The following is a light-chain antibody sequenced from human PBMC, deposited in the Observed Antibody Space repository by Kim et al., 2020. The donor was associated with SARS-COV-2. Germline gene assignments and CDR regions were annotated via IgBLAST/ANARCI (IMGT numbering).Light chain of an antibody. CDR3: NSRDSSGNHWV. V-gene: IGLV3-19*01. CDR1: SLRNYY. J-gene: IGLJ3*02. CDR2: GKN. Sequence: AFGWTVRSTYQGASLRNYYARWYQQKPRLAPFLVIYGKNNRPSGIPDRFSGSCSGNTASLTITGAQAEDEADYYCNSRDSSGNHWVFGGGTQLTVL.